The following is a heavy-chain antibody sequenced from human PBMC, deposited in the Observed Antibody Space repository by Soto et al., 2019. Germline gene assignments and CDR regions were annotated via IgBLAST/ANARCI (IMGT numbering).Heavy chain of an antibody. Sequence: EVQLLESGGGLVQPGGSLRLSCAASGFTFSTYAMTWVGQAPGKGLEWVSALSGNSGTTYSADSVKGRFTISRDNSRNILYLQMSSLRAEDTALYFCAKGSKFTIFSPNDYWGQGTLVTVSS. CDR1: GFTFSTYA. D-gene: IGHD3-3*01. V-gene: IGHV3-23*01. J-gene: IGHJ4*02. CDR2: LSGNSGTT. CDR3: AKGSKFTIFSPNDY.